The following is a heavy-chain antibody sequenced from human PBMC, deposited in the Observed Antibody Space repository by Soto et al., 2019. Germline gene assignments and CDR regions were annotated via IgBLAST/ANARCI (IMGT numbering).Heavy chain of an antibody. CDR3: ARAPARRRGGLDV. CDR2: ISYDGNQK. CDR1: GFTFSHYP. J-gene: IGHJ6*02. Sequence: GVLRLSCAASGFTFSHYPIHWVRQAPGTGLEWVAVISYDGNQKYYADSVKGRFTFSRDNPKNTVYLQMNSLRGEDTAVYYCARAPARRRGGLDVWGQGTTVTVSS. V-gene: IGHV3-30-3*01. D-gene: IGHD2-15*01.